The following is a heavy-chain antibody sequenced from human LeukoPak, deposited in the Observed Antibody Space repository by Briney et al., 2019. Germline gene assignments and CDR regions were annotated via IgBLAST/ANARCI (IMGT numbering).Heavy chain of an antibody. CDR3: AIPMHYYDSSGGRYDAFDI. CDR2: INPNSGGT. CDR1: GYTFTGYY. V-gene: IGHV1-2*02. J-gene: IGHJ3*02. Sequence: GASVKVSFKASGYTFTGYYMHWVRQAPGRGLEWMGWINPNSGGTNYAQKFQGRVTMTRDTSISTAYMELRSLRSDDTAVYYCAIPMHYYDSSGGRYDAFDIWGQGTMVTVSS. D-gene: IGHD3-22*01.